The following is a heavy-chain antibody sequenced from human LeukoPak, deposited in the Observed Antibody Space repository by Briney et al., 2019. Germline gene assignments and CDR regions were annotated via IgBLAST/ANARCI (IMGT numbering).Heavy chain of an antibody. CDR2: FDPEDGET. V-gene: IGHV1-24*01. D-gene: IGHD5-18*01. Sequence: ASVKVSCKVSGYTLTELSMHWVRQAPGKGLEWMGGFDPEDGETIYAQKFQGRVTITADESTSTAYMELSSLRSEDTAVYYCARGKLWSAPHYYYYYYGMDVWGQGTTVTVSS. CDR1: GYTLTELS. CDR3: ARGKLWSAPHYYYYYYGMDV. J-gene: IGHJ6*02.